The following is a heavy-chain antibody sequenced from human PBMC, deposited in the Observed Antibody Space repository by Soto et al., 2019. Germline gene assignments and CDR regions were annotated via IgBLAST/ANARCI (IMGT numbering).Heavy chain of an antibody. J-gene: IGHJ6*02. D-gene: IGHD2-15*01. V-gene: IGHV1-69*06. CDR3: ASLRTNEMGSGYCSGGSCPYYGMDV. CDR2: IIPIFGTA. Sequence: SVKVSCKASGGTFSSYAISWVRQAPGQGLEWMGGIIPIFGTANYAQKFQGRVTITADKSTSTAYMELSSLRSEDTAVYYCASLRTNEMGSGYCSGGSCPYYGMDVWGQGTTVTVSS. CDR1: GGTFSSYA.